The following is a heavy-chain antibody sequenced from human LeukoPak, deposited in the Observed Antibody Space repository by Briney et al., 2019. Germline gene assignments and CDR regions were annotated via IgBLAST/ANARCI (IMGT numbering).Heavy chain of an antibody. J-gene: IGHJ3*02. D-gene: IGHD4-23*01. CDR1: GGSISSYY. Sequence: PSETLSLTCTVSGGSISSYYWSWIRQPPGKGLEWIGYIYYSGSTNYNPSLKSRVTISVDTSKNQFSLKLSSVTAADTAVYYCARLDGNSDAFDIWGQGTMVTVSS. V-gene: IGHV4-59*08. CDR3: ARLDGNSDAFDI. CDR2: IYYSGST.